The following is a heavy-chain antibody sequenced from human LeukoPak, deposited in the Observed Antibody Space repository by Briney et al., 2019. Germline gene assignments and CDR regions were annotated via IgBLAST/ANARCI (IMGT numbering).Heavy chain of an antibody. V-gene: IGHV3-30*02. CDR1: GFTFSSYG. Sequence: QPGGSLKLSCAASGFTFSSYGMHWVRQAPGKGLEWVAFIRYDGSNKYYADSVKGRFTISRDNSKNTLYLQMNSLRAEDTAVYYCGKDALWFGDSNWFDPWGQGTLVTVSS. D-gene: IGHD3-10*01. CDR2: IRYDGSNK. J-gene: IGHJ5*02. CDR3: GKDALWFGDSNWFDP.